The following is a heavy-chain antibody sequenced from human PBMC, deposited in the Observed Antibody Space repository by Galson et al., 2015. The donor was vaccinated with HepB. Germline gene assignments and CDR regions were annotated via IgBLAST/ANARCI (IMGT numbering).Heavy chain of an antibody. CDR3: TRKLGVTIWYFDL. CDR1: GFTFGDYA. Sequence: SMRLSCAASGFTFGDYAMSWFRQAPGKGLEWVGCIRSKAYGGTTEYAASVKGRSTISGDDSKSNAYLQMNSLKTEDTAVYYCTRKLGVTIWYFDLWGRGTLVTVSA. D-gene: IGHD3-10*01. J-gene: IGHJ2*01. V-gene: IGHV3-49*03. CDR2: IRSKAYGGTT.